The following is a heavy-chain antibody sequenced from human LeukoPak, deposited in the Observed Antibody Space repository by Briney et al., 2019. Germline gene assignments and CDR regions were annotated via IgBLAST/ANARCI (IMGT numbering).Heavy chain of an antibody. CDR3: ARDPVGYYIDY. CDR1: GGSISSGSYY. Sequence: SQTLSLTCTVSGGSISSGSYYWSWIRQPAGKGLEWIGRIYTSGSTNYNPSLKSRVTISVDTSKNQFSLKLSSVTAADTAVYYCARDPVGYYIDYWGQGTLVTVSS. CDR2: IYTSGST. D-gene: IGHD3-22*01. J-gene: IGHJ4*02. V-gene: IGHV4-61*02.